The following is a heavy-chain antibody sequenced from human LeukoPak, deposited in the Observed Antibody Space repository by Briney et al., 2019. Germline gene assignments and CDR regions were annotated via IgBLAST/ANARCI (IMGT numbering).Heavy chain of an antibody. J-gene: IGHJ4*02. CDR2: INHSGST. D-gene: IGHD3-10*01. Sequence: PSETLSLTCAVYGGPFSGYYWSWIRQPPGKGLEWIGEINHSGSTYYNPSLKSRVTMSVDTSKNQFSLKLSSVTAADTAVYYCARRRYGSGSYDTYFDYWGQGTLVTVSS. CDR3: ARRRYGSGSYDTYFDY. V-gene: IGHV4-34*01. CDR1: GGPFSGYY.